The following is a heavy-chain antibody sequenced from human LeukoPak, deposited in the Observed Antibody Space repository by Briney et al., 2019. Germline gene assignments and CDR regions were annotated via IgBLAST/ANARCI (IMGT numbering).Heavy chain of an antibody. J-gene: IGHJ3*02. D-gene: IGHD2-15*01. CDR3: AREDMWAFDM. Sequence: GGSLRLSCAASGFTFRHYWMSWVRQAPGKGLEWVANIKPDGSDKYYVDSVKGRFTISRDNAKNTLYLQMDSLRAEDTAVYYCAREDMWAFDMWGQGTMATVSS. V-gene: IGHV3-7*01. CDR1: GFTFRHYW. CDR2: IKPDGSDK.